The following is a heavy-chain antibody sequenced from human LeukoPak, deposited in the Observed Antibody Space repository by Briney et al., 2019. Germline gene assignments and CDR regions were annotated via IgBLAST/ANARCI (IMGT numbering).Heavy chain of an antibody. CDR1: GYSFTSYG. CDR3: ARAYSYGYGPLDY. D-gene: IGHD5-18*01. Sequence: GASVKVSCKSSGYSFTSYGINWVRQAPGQGLEWMGWISTDNGNTDYAQNLQGRVTMTTDTSTSTAYMEVRSLRSDDTAVYYCARAYSYGYGPLDYWGQGTLFTVSS. V-gene: IGHV1-18*04. J-gene: IGHJ4*02. CDR2: ISTDNGNT.